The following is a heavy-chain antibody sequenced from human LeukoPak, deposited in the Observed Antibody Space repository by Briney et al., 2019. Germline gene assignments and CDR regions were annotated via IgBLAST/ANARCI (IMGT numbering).Heavy chain of an antibody. CDR1: GGSISSYY. D-gene: IGHD1-1*01. CDR3: ARDLIPSFADWNGYNWFDP. V-gene: IGHV4-59*12. CDR2: IYYSGST. Sequence: SETLSLTCTVSGGSISSYYWSWIRQPPGKGLEWIGYIYYSGSTNYNPSLKSRVTISVDTSKNQFSLKLSSVTAADTAVYYCARDLIPSFADWNGYNWFDPWGQGTLVTVSS. J-gene: IGHJ5*02.